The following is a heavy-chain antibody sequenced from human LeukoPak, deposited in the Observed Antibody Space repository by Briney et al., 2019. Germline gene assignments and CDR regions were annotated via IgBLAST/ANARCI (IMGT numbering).Heavy chain of an antibody. J-gene: IGHJ3*02. Sequence: PGGSLRLSCAASGFTFSISAMNWVRQAPGQGLEWVSVITRADSTYYADSVEGRFSISRDNSKNTLYLQMNSLRAEDTAVYYCAKHYTIYGDYDAFDIWGQGTVVTVSA. D-gene: IGHD4-17*01. CDR1: GFTFSISA. CDR2: ITRADST. V-gene: IGHV3-23*01. CDR3: AKHYTIYGDYDAFDI.